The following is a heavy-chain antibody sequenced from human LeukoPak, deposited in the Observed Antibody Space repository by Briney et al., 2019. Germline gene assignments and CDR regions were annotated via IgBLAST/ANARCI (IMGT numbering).Heavy chain of an antibody. J-gene: IGHJ4*02. CDR1: GITFSSYA. D-gene: IGHD6-19*01. CDR2: IIPMLGLT. V-gene: IGHV1-69*04. CDR3: AKDGDSSSGHCDY. Sequence: SVKVSCKTFGITFSSYAMSWVRQAPGQGLEWMGRIIPMLGLTDYAQKFQGRVTITADTSTRTVYMELTSLTSEDTAVYYCAKDGDSSSGHCDYWGQGTLVTVSS.